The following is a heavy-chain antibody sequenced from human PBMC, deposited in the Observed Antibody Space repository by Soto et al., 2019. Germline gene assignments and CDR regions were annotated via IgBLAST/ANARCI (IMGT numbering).Heavy chain of an antibody. D-gene: IGHD5-12*01. Sequence: GESLKISCKGSGYSFTSYWISWVRQMPGKGLEWMGRIDPSDSCTNYSPSFQGHVTISADKSISTAYLQWSSLKASDTAMYYCARHGPLGMATTSVSDAFDIWGQGTMVTVSS. V-gene: IGHV5-10-1*01. CDR1: GYSFTSYW. CDR3: ARHGPLGMATTSVSDAFDI. J-gene: IGHJ3*02. CDR2: IDPSDSCT.